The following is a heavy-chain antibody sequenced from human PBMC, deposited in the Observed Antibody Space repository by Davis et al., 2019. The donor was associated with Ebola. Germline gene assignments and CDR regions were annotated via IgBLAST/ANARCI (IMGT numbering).Heavy chain of an antibody. CDR2: IYYSGST. J-gene: IGHJ4*02. D-gene: IGHD6-19*01. Sequence: MPSETLSLTCAVSGGSISSGGYYWSWIRHPPGKGLEWIGYIYYSGSTNYNPSPKSRVTISVDRSKNQFSLKLSSVTAADTAVYYCARNREGIAVAWGQGTLVTVSS. CDR3: ARNREGIAVA. V-gene: IGHV4-61*08. CDR1: GGSISSGGYY.